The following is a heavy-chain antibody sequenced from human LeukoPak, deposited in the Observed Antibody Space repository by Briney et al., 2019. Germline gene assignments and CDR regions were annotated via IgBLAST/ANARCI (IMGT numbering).Heavy chain of an antibody. CDR2: ISSRSSYI. J-gene: IGHJ4*02. Sequence: GGSLRLSCAASGFTFSSYSMNWVRQAPGKGLEWVSSISSRSSYIYYADSVKGRFTISRDNAKNSLYLQMNSLRDEDTAVYSCARESAVAGTGDYWGQGTLVTVSS. D-gene: IGHD6-19*01. V-gene: IGHV3-21*01. CDR1: GFTFSSYS. CDR3: ARESAVAGTGDY.